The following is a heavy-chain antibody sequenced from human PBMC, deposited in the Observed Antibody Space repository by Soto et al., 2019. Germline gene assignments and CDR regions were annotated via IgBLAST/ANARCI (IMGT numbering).Heavy chain of an antibody. D-gene: IGHD2-15*01. CDR3: TSDDVHLSGGTCSGIPKDS. CDR2: MNRGGSI. J-gene: IGHJ6*04. V-gene: IGHV3-66*01. CDR1: GFTVSSKY. Sequence: EVQLVESGGGLVQPGGYLRLSCAVSGFTVSSKYMSGVRQAPGKGLEWVSLMNRGGSISYADSVKCRFTISRDNSENKLYLQMRSLGVENTGVYYCTSDDVHLSGGTCSGIPKDSWGKGNTVTVSS.